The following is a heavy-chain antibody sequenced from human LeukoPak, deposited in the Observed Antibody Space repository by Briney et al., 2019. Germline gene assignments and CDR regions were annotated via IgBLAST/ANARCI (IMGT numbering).Heavy chain of an antibody. J-gene: IGHJ5*02. D-gene: IGHD3-10*01. CDR1: GGTFSSYA. CDR2: IIPIFGTA. Sequence: ASVKFSCKASGGTFSSYAISWARQAPGQGLEWMGGIIPIFGTANYAQKFQGRVTITADKSTSTTYMELSSLRSEDTAVYYCASVLTGGSGSYHWFDPWGQGTLVTVSS. CDR3: ASVLTGGSGSYHWFDP. V-gene: IGHV1-69*06.